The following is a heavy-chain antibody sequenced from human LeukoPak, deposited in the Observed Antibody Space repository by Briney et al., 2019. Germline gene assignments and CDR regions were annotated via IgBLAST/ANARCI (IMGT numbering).Heavy chain of an antibody. D-gene: IGHD4-17*01. CDR1: GGSISSYY. V-gene: IGHV4-59*12. CDR3: ARGEGYGDNGAFDI. Sequence: SETLSLTCTISGGSISSYYWSWIRQPPGKGLEWIGYIYHSGSTYYNPSLKSRVTISVDRSKNQFSLKLSSVTAADTAVYYCARGEGYGDNGAFDIWGQGTMVTVSS. J-gene: IGHJ3*02. CDR2: IYHSGST.